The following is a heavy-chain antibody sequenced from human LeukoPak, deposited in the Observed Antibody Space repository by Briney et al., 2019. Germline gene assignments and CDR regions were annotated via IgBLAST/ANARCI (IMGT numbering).Heavy chain of an antibody. Sequence: ASVKVSCKVSGYTLTELSMHWVRQAPGKGLEWMGGSDPEDGETIYAQKFQGRVTMTEDTSTDTAYMELSSLRSEDTAVYYCATVQITYYDFWSGYQFDYWGQGTLVTVSS. D-gene: IGHD3-3*01. CDR2: SDPEDGET. V-gene: IGHV1-24*01. J-gene: IGHJ4*02. CDR1: GYTLTELS. CDR3: ATVQITYYDFWSGYQFDY.